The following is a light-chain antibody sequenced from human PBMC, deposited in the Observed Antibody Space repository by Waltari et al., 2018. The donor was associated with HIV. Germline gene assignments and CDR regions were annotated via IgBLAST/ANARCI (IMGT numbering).Light chain of an antibody. Sequence: QAVLTQPPSASGTSGQRLTHPCSGSSYHLGSIQAYWYQQAPGQAPKFLIYRYNQRPSGIPDRFSGSTSGTSASLAISGLRSDDEADYYCAAWDGSLSVVLFGGGTKLTVL. J-gene: IGLJ3*02. CDR2: RYN. CDR1: SYHLGSIQ. V-gene: IGLV1-47*01. CDR3: AAWDGSLSVVL.